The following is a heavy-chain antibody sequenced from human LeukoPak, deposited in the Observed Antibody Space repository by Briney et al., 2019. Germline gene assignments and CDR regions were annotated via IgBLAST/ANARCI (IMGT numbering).Heavy chain of an antibody. J-gene: IGHJ4*02. Sequence: GGSLRLSCVISGFTFSANDVSWVRQTPGEGLEWLSSISGSDGITYYADSVKGRFTISRDTSQSTLYLQMNSLRAEDTAVYYCEGGGKYWGQGTLVTVSS. CDR1: GFTFSAND. CDR3: EGGGKY. V-gene: IGHV3-23*01. D-gene: IGHD1-26*01. CDR2: ISGSDGIT.